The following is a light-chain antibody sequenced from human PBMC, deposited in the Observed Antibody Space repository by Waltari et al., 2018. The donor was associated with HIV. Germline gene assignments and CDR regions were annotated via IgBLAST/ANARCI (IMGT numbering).Light chain of an antibody. CDR1: SVGSKS. CDR3: QVCVDNSVI. CDR2: DDS. Sequence: SYVLTQPPSVSVAPGQTARITCGGNSVGSKSVHWYQQKSGQAPVLVVYDDSDRPSGIPERFSRANSGNTATLTISRVEDGDEADYYCQVCVDNSVIFAGGTRLTVL. V-gene: IGLV3-21*02. J-gene: IGLJ2*01.